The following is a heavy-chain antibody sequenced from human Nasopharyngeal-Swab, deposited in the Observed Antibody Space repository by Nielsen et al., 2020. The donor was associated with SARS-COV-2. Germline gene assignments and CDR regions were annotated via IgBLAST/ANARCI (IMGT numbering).Heavy chain of an antibody. CDR1: GYTFTSYY. J-gene: IGHJ4*02. V-gene: IGHV1-2*06. Sequence: ASVKVSCKASGYTFTSYYINWVRQAPGQGLEWMGRINPNSGGTNYAQKFQGRVTMTRDTSISTVYMELSRLRSDDTAVYYCARVSYSNYDYWGQGTLVTVSS. CDR3: ARVSYSNYDY. CDR2: INPNSGGT. D-gene: IGHD4-11*01.